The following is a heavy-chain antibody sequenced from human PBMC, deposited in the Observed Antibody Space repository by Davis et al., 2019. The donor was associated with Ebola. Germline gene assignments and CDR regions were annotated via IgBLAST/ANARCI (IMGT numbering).Heavy chain of an antibody. CDR1: GYTFTSYY. CDR3: ARRGGSYFATGLDV. Sequence: ASVKVSCKASGYTFTSYYMHWVRQAPGQGLEWMGWINPNSGGTKYAEKFQGWVTMTRDTSTSTVYLDLRTLKSDDTAVYYCARRGGSYFATGLDVWGQGTTVTVSS. V-gene: IGHV1-2*04. D-gene: IGHD3-10*01. CDR2: INPNSGGT. J-gene: IGHJ6*02.